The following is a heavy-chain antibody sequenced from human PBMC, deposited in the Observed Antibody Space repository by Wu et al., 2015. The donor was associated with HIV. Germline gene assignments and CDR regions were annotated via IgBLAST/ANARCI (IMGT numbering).Heavy chain of an antibody. Sequence: QVQLAQSGAEVKEPGASVKVSCKASGYTFTSYYMHWVRQAPGQGLEWMGIINPSGGSTSYAQKFQGRVTMTRDTSTSTVYMELSSLRSEDTAVYYCARAHPTWGPRWAEMSFDIVGTKGQWSPSL. V-gene: IGHV1-46*01. J-gene: IGHJ3*02. CDR2: INPSGGST. CDR3: ARAHPTWGPRWAEMSFDI. CDR1: GYTFTSYY. D-gene: IGHD5-24*01.